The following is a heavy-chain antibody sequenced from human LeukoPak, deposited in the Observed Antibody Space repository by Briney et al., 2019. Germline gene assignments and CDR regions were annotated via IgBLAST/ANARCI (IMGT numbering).Heavy chain of an antibody. CDR3: ARVDDTAAHAFDY. J-gene: IGHJ4*02. CDR1: GYTFTSYD. CDR2: MNPNSGNT. Sequence: GASVKVSCKASGYTFTSYDINWVRQATGQGLEWMGWMNPNSGNTGYAQKFQGRVTMTRNTSISTAYMELSSLRSDDTAVYYCARVDDTAAHAFDYWGQGTLVTVSS. V-gene: IGHV1-8*01. D-gene: IGHD3-22*01.